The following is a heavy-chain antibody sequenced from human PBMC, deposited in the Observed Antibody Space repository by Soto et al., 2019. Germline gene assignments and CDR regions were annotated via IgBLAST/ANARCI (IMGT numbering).Heavy chain of an antibody. CDR2: IYSGGST. Sequence: EVQLVESGGGLVQPGGSLRLSCAASGFTVSTKYMSWVRQAPGKGLEWVSVIYSGGSTFYADSVRGRFTISGDNSKNTVNLQMNSLRAEDTAVYYCARYSWAADYWGQGTLVTVSS. D-gene: IGHD2-21*01. CDR3: ARYSWAADY. J-gene: IGHJ4*02. CDR1: GFTVSTKY. V-gene: IGHV3-66*01.